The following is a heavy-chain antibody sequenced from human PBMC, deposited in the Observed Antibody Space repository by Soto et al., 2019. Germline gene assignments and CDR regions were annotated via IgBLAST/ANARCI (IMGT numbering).Heavy chain of an antibody. CDR3: TSCCGGSCYSGDGMGV. CDR2: ISDTGVAT. CDR1: GFTFSSCA. D-gene: IGHD2-15*01. V-gene: IGHV3-23*01. Sequence: GSLRLSCAASGFTFSSCAMSWVRQAPGRGLEWVSGISDTGVATYYADSVKGRFTISRDNSKNTLYLQMNSLRAEDTAVHYCTSCCGGSCYSGDGMGVWGQGTTVTVSS. J-gene: IGHJ6*02.